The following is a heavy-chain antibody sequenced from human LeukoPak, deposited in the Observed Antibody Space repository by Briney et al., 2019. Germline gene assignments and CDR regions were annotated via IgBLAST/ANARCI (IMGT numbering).Heavy chain of an antibody. D-gene: IGHD1-26*01. J-gene: IGHJ6*03. CDR3: ARALKGVRRRIAGDTTFEYYYYMDV. CDR2: IKEDGSEK. V-gene: IGHV3-7*01. Sequence: PGGSLRLSCVASGFTFSSRDCMTWVRQAPGKGLEWVANIKEDGSEKYYVDSVKGRFTISRDNAKNSLYLQMNSLRAEDTAVYYCARALKGVRRRIAGDTTFEYYYYMDVWGKGTTVTISS. CDR1: GFTFSSRDC.